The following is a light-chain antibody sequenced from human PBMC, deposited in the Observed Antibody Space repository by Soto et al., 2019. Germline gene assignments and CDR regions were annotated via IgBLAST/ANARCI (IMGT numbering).Light chain of an antibody. Sequence: QSVLTQPASVSGSPGQSITISCTGTSSDVGGYNYVSWYQQHPGKVPKLIIHEVSNRPSGVSNRFSGSKSGNTASLTISGLQTEDEADYYCSSHGGSSPFYVFGTGTKV. CDR2: EVS. CDR3: SSHGGSSPFYV. J-gene: IGLJ1*01. V-gene: IGLV2-14*01. CDR1: SSDVGGYNY.